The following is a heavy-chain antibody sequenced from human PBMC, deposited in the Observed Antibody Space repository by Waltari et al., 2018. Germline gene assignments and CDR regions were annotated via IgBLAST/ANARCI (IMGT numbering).Heavy chain of an antibody. CDR2: IYYSGST. CDR1: GGSISSYY. V-gene: IGHV4-59*01. J-gene: IGHJ4*02. Sequence: QVQLQESGPGLVKPSETLSLTCTVSGGSISSYYWSWIRQPPGKGLEWIGYIYYSGSTNTHPPPKRRCTVTVDPSKNPFSLKLGVVTAAETAVYYCGRDRSITRIVGGGGFDYWGQGTLVTVSS. CDR3: GRDRSITRIVGGGGFDY. D-gene: IGHD3-22*01.